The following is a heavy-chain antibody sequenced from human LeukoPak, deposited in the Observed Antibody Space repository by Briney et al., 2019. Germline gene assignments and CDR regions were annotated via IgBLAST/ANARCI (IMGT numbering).Heavy chain of an antibody. D-gene: IGHD3-22*01. CDR3: ARDRSNLYGSGYSYYFDY. Sequence: GGSLRLSCAASRFTFSNYGVNWVRQAPGKGLEWVSYINSRSSTIYYADSVRGRFTISRDNAKNSLYLQMNSLKAEDTAIYYCARDRSNLYGSGYSYYFDYWGQGTLVTVSS. V-gene: IGHV3-48*01. J-gene: IGHJ4*02. CDR1: RFTFSNYG. CDR2: INSRSSTI.